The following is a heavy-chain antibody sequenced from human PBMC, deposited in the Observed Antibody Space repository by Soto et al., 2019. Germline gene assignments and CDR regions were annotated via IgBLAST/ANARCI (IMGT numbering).Heavy chain of an antibody. Sequence: WVRQAPGKGLQWLGLIRGSTYGGTTEYAASEKGRFTISRDDSKGITYLQMNSLKTEDTAVYYCSRDGDFYGLDVWGQGTTVTVSS. D-gene: IGHD3-3*01. V-gene: IGHV3-49*02. J-gene: IGHJ6*02. CDR2: IRGSTYGGTT. CDR3: SRDGDFYGLDV.